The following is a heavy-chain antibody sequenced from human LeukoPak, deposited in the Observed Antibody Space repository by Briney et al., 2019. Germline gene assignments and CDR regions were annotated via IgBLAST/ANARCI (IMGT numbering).Heavy chain of an antibody. CDR2: ISSSGSTI. Sequence: PGGSLRLSCAASGFTFSSYEMNWVRQAPGKGLEWVSYISSSGSTIYYADSVKGRFTISRDNAKNSLYLQMNSLRAEGTAVYYCARDGTVAAAGLDYWGQGTLVTVSS. CDR3: ARDGTVAAAGLDY. V-gene: IGHV3-48*03. J-gene: IGHJ4*02. D-gene: IGHD6-13*01. CDR1: GFTFSSYE.